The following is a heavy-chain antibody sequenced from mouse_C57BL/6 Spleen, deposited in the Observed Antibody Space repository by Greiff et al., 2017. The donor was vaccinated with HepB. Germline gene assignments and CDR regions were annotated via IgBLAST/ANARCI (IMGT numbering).Heavy chain of an antibody. D-gene: IGHD1-1*01. CDR2: ISYSGST. CDR3: ARGNYYGSSYWFAY. Sequence: VQLKESGPGMVKPSQSLSLTCTVTGYSITSGYDWHWIRHFPGNKLEWMGYISYSGSTNYNPSLKSRISITHDTSKNHFFLKLNSVTTEDTATYYCARGNYYGSSYWFAYWGQGTLVTVSA. CDR1: GYSITSGYD. V-gene: IGHV3-1*01. J-gene: IGHJ3*01.